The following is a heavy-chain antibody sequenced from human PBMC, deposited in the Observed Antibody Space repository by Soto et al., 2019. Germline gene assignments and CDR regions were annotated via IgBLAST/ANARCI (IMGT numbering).Heavy chain of an antibody. V-gene: IGHV3-33*01. CDR3: ARDVITAVAGSVNWFDP. CDR1: GLSFRTYG. J-gene: IGHJ5*02. Sequence: QVQLVESGGGVVQSGRYLTLSCAATGLSFRTYGMQWLRRAPGKGLEWVAFIWYDGTKKFYANSVKGRSTISKDKSNNILYLQMSGLRAEDTAVYYCARDVITAVAGSVNWFDPYGQGTQVSVSS. D-gene: IGHD6-19*01. CDR2: IWYDGTKK.